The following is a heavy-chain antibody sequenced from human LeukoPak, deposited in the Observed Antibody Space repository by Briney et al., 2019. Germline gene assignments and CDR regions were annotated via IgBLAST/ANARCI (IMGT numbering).Heavy chain of an antibody. CDR1: GYPFTNFY. D-gene: IGHD1-26*01. J-gene: IGHJ4*01. CDR2: VNPKSGDT. CDR3: ARDGVLVGSTVLNY. Sequence: ASVKVSCKPSGYPFTNFYIHWVRQAPGQGLEWMGWVNPKSGDTKYAQKFQDRISMTRDTSISTAYMEVNRLTSDDSAVYYCARDGVLVGSTVLNYWGQGTLVTVAS. V-gene: IGHV1-2*02.